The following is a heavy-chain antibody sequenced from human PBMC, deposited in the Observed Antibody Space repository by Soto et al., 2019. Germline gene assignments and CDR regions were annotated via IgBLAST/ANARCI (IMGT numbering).Heavy chain of an antibody. CDR2: VREDEGDT. D-gene: IGHD4-17*01. CDR1: EITIEKYG. CDR3: ASYGDGCSGLDCHRHLKY. J-gene: IGHJ4*02. Sequence: CGTLRHSCAASEITIEKYGMNRVRQAPGEVQEWVESVREDEGDTRYVDCAKGRFPVCKDNAKRTLYLHMNSLRAEDTAVYFCASYGDGCSGLDCHRHLKYWCQGILVAVSS. V-gene: IGHV3-7*03.